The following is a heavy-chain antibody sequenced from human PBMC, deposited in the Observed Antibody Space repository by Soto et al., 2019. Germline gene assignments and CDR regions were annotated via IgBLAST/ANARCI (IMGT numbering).Heavy chain of an antibody. CDR3: TRDQGGSYDSWFDP. J-gene: IGHJ5*02. D-gene: IGHD1-26*01. V-gene: IGHV3-21*01. Sequence: EVQVVESGGGLVQPGGSLRLSCSFTFSMYSMSWVRQAPGKGLEWVASISSGGSYIKYADSVKGRFTISRDNAKNSVSLLMSSLRVDDTAVYFCTRDQGGSYDSWFDPWGQGTLVTVSS. CDR2: ISSGGSYI. CDR1: FTFSMYS.